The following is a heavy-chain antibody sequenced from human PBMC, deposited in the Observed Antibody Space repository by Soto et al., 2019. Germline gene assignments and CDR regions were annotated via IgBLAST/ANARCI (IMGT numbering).Heavy chain of an antibody. V-gene: IGHV3-30-3*01. D-gene: IGHD2-21*01. J-gene: IGHJ4*02. CDR3: ARVRKGVYSRPDY. CDR1: GFTFSSYA. CDR2: ISYDGSNK. Sequence: QVQLVESGGGVVQPGRSLRLSCAASGFTFSSYAMHWVRQAPGKGLEWVAVISYDGSNKYYADSVKGRFTISRDNSKNTLYLQMNSLRAEDTAVYYCARVRKGVYSRPDYWGQGTLVTVSS.